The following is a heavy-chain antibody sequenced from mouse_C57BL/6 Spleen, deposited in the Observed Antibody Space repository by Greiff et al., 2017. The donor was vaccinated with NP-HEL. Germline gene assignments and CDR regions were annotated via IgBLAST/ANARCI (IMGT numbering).Heavy chain of an antibody. CDR2: IDPETGCT. J-gene: IGHJ2*01. CDR3: TRWRGGEGAYYFDD. CDR1: GYTFTDYE. D-gene: IGHD3-3*01. V-gene: IGHV1-15*01. Sequence: QVQLQQSGAELVKPGASVTLSCKASGYTFTDYEMHWVKQTPVHGLEWIGAIDPETGCTAYNQKFTGKAILTADKSSSTAYMQLRSLTAEDAAVYYCTRWRGGEGAYYFDDGGKGTTLTVSS.